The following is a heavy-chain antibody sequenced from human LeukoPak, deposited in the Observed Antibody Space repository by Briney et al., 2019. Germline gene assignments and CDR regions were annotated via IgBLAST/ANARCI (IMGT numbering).Heavy chain of an antibody. Sequence: GSLRLSCAASGFTFSDYYMSWIRQAPGKGLEWVSFISNSGTIIYSADSVKGRFTISRDNAKNSLHLQMSSLRAEDTAMYYCARDQYFNLPDDAFDIWGQGTMVTVSS. D-gene: IGHD2/OR15-2a*01. CDR1: GFTFSDYY. CDR2: ISNSGTII. CDR3: ARDQYFNLPDDAFDI. V-gene: IGHV3-11*01. J-gene: IGHJ3*02.